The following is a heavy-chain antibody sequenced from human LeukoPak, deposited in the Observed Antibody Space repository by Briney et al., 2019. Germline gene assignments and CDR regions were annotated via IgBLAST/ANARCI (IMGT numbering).Heavy chain of an antibody. CDR1: GGSISSGDYY. D-gene: IGHD2-2*01. CDR2: IYYSGST. CDR3: ARQRYCSSTSWECYYYYYGMDV. J-gene: IGHJ6*02. V-gene: IGHV4-30-4*01. Sequence: PSETLSLTCTVSGGSISSGDYYWSWIRQPPGTGLEWIGYIYYSGSTYYNPSLKSRVTISVDTSKNQFSLKLSSVTAADTAVYYCARQRYCSSTSWECYYYYYGMDVWGQGTTVTVSS.